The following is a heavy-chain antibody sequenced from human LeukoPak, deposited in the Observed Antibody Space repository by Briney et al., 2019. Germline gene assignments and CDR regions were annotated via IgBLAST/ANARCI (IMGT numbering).Heavy chain of an antibody. CDR2: MSNDGSNE. D-gene: IGHD4-17*01. CDR3: ARGSTMTPVAYYGMDV. Sequence: PGESLRLSCAASGFTFSCCAMHWVRQAPGKGLEWVAVMSNDGSNEYYADSVKGRFTISRDNSKNTLYLQMNSLRLEDTAVYYCARGSTMTPVAYYGMDVWGQGTTVTVSS. V-gene: IGHV3-30-3*01. J-gene: IGHJ6*02. CDR1: GFTFSCCA.